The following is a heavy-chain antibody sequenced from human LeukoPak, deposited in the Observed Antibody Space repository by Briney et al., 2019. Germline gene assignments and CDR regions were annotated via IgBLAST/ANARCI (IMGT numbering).Heavy chain of an antibody. CDR1: GYTFTGYY. CDR3: ARDGGRSGYAFNLDY. D-gene: IGHD3-22*01. Sequence: GASVKVSCKASGYTFTGYYMHWVRQAPGQGLEWMGWINPNSGGTNYAQKFQGRVTMTRDMSTSTVYMELSSLRSEDTAVYYCARDGGRSGYAFNLDYWGQGTLVTVSS. J-gene: IGHJ4*02. CDR2: INPNSGGT. V-gene: IGHV1-2*02.